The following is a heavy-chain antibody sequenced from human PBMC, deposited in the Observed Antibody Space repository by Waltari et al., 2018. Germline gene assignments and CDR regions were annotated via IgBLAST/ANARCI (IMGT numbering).Heavy chain of an antibody. D-gene: IGHD3-10*01. CDR3: ARHQGFGEFYFDY. Sequence: EVQLVESGGGLVQPGGSLRLSCAASGFTVSSNYMSWVRQAPGKGLECVSVIYSGGSTYYADSVKGRFTISRDNSKNTLYLQMNSLIAEDTAVYYCARHQGFGEFYFDYWGQGTLVTVSS. CDR1: GFTVSSNY. CDR2: IYSGGST. J-gene: IGHJ4*02. V-gene: IGHV3-66*04.